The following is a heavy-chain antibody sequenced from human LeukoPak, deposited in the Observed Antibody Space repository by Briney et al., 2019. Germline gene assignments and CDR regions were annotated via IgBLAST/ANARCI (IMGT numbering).Heavy chain of an antibody. Sequence: GESLKISCKGSGYSFTNYWINWVRQMPGKGLEWMGTIDPSDSYTNYSPSFQGHVTISADKSISTAYLQWSSLKASDTAMYYCARHPYYYGSGSYFPDYWGQGTLSSSPQ. D-gene: IGHD3-10*01. CDR1: GYSFTNYW. V-gene: IGHV5-10-1*01. CDR2: IDPSDSYT. CDR3: ARHPYYYGSGSYFPDY. J-gene: IGHJ4*02.